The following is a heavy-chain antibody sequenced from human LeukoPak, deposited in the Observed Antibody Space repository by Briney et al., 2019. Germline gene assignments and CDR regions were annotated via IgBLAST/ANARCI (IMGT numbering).Heavy chain of an antibody. CDR3: ARGRSSSWFDY. J-gene: IGHJ5*01. D-gene: IGHD6-6*01. Sequence: SETLSLTFTVSGCSFSSSSYYWGWLRQPPGRGLAWFGTFYYSGSTYYRPSLKSRVTISVDTSKNQFPLKLSSVTAADTAVYYCARGRSSSWFDYWGQGTMVTVSS. CDR2: FYYSGST. CDR1: GCSFSSSSYY. V-gene: IGHV4-39*06.